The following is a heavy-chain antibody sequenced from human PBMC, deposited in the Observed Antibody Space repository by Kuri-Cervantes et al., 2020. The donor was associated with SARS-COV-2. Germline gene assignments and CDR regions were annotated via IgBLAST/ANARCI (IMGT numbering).Heavy chain of an antibody. V-gene: IGHV1-18*01. CDR1: GYTFTSYG. CDR3: ARDVGYSGSSSGCDY. J-gene: IGHJ4*02. D-gene: IGHD1-26*01. CDR2: ISAYNGIT. Sequence: ASVKVSCKASGYTFTSYGISWVRQAPGQGLEWMGWISAYNGITNYAQKLQGRVTMTTDTSTSTAYMELRSLRSDDTAVYYCARDVGYSGSSSGCDYWGQGTLVTVSS.